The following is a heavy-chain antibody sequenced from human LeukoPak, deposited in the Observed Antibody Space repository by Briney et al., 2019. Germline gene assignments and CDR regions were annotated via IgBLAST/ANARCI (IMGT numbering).Heavy chain of an antibody. CDR2: IYHSGST. CDR3: ARSAYCSAGSCYRGFDY. CDR1: GYSLNSGYY. J-gene: IGHJ4*02. D-gene: IGHD2-15*01. Sequence: SETLSLTCAVSGYSLNSGYYWGWIRQPPGKGLEWIGRIYHSGSTYYNPSLKSRVTISVDTSKNQFSLKLSSVTAADTAVYYCARSAYCSAGSCYRGFDYWGQGTLVTVSS. V-gene: IGHV4-38-2*01.